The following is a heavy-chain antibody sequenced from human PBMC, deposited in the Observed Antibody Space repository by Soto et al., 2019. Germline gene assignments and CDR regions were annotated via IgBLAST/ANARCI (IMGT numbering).Heavy chain of an antibody. CDR2: IYYSGST. D-gene: IGHD3-10*01. J-gene: IGHJ4*02. CDR3: ARTLSRGPPFDS. V-gene: IGHV4-30-4*01. Sequence: PSETLSLTCTVSGGSISSYDYYWSWVRQPPGKGLECIGHIYYSGSTYYNPSLKSRVTISVDTSKNQFSLKLSSVTAADTAVYYWARTLSRGPPFDSWGQGTLVTV. CDR1: GGSISSYDYY.